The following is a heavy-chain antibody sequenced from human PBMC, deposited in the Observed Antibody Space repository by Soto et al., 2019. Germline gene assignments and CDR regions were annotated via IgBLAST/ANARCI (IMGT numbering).Heavy chain of an antibody. V-gene: IGHV1-69*12. CDR1: GGTFSSYA. Sequence: QVQLVQSGAEVKKPGSSVKVSCKASGGTFSSYAISWVRQAPGQGLEWMGGIIPIFGTANYAQKFQGRVTITADESTSTAYMELSSMRSEDTAVYYCARGGTMVRGQAVAWFDPWGQGTLVTVSS. D-gene: IGHD3-10*01. CDR3: ARGGTMVRGQAVAWFDP. J-gene: IGHJ5*02. CDR2: IIPIFGTA.